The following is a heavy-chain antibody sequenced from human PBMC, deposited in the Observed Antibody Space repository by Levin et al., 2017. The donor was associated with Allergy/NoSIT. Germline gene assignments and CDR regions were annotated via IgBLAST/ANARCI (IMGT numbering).Heavy chain of an antibody. CDR1: GFTFSSYA. J-gene: IGHJ4*02. D-gene: IGHD3-10*01. Sequence: GESLKISCAASGFTFSSYAMHWVRQAPGKGLEWVAVISYDGSNKYYADSVKGRFTISRDNSKNTLYLQMNSLRAEDTAVYYCASGTSTMVRGVIIPDDYWGQGTLVTVSS. CDR3: ASGTSTMVRGVIIPDDY. V-gene: IGHV3-30-3*01. CDR2: ISYDGSNK.